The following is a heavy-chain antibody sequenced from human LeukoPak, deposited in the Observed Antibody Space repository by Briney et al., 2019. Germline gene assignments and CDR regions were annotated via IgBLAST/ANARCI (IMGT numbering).Heavy chain of an antibody. J-gene: IGHJ4*02. D-gene: IGHD1-26*01. CDR2: ISAYNGNT. CDR3: ARDSRNIVGATTFDY. V-gene: IGHV1-18*01. CDR1: GYTFTSYG. Sequence: GASVTVSCKASGYTFTSYGISWVRQAAGQGLEWMGWISAYNGNTNYAQKLQGRATLTTDTSPRTAYMELRSLRSDDAAVYYCARDSRNIVGATTFDYWGQGTLVTVSS.